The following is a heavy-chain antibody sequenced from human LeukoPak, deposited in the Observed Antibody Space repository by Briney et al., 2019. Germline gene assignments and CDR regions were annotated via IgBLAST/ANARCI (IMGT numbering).Heavy chain of an antibody. V-gene: IGHV4-4*07. Sequence: SETLSLTCTVSGGSISDYYWTWIRQPAGKGLEWVGRIYTSGITNFHPSLKSRLTMSLDTSKNQLSLKLTSVTAADTAVYYCATLVPAAKIDLWGQGTPVTVSS. D-gene: IGHD2-2*01. CDR2: IYTSGIT. J-gene: IGHJ5*02. CDR1: GGSISDYY. CDR3: ATLVPAAKIDL.